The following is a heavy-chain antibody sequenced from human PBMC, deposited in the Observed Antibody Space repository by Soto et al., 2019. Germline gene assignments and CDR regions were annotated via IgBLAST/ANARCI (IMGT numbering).Heavy chain of an antibody. J-gene: IGHJ4*02. CDR3: ARWRDQLCFGDGGVDY. CDR2: IYYSGST. Sequence: QVQLQESGPGLVKPSQTLSLTCTVSGGSISSGGYYWSWIRQHPGKGLEWIGYIYYSGSTYYNPSLKSRVTISVDASKNQFSLKLSSVTAADTAVYYCARWRDQLCFGDGGVDYWGQGTLVTVSS. D-gene: IGHD3-10*01. CDR1: GGSISSGGYY. V-gene: IGHV4-31*03.